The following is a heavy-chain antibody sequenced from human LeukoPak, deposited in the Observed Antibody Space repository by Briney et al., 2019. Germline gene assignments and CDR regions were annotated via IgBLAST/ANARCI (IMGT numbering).Heavy chain of an antibody. D-gene: IGHD3-22*01. Sequence: PSQTLSLTCTVSGGSISSGGYYWSWIRQHPGKGLEWIGYIYYSGSTYYNPSLKSRVTISVDTSKNQFSLKLSSVTAADTAVYYCAKDLYYYDSSGYFSWGQGTLVTVSS. CDR2: IYYSGST. J-gene: IGHJ5*02. V-gene: IGHV4-31*03. CDR3: AKDLYYYDSSGYFS. CDR1: GGSISSGGYY.